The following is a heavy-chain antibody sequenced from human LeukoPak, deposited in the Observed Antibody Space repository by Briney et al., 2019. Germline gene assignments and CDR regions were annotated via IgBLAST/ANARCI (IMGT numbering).Heavy chain of an antibody. Sequence: SENLFLNCTGTHGSNICYYWSWIRQPAGKGLEGIGRIYTIGSTNYNPSLKSRVTMSVDTSKNQFSLKLSSVTAADTDVYYCARALIFGVVPLGWYFDLWGRGTLVTVSS. D-gene: IGHD3-3*01. V-gene: IGHV4-4*07. CDR1: HGSNICYY. CDR3: ARALIFGVVPLGWYFDL. J-gene: IGHJ2*01. CDR2: IYTIGST.